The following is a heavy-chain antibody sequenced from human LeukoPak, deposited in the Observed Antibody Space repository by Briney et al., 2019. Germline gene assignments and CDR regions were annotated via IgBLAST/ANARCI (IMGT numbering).Heavy chain of an antibody. J-gene: IGHJ4*02. CDR3: ARQRTRESFDY. D-gene: IGHD1-26*01. CDR1: GYSFTSYW. CDR2: IYPGDSDT. V-gene: IGHV5-51*01. Sequence: GESLQISCEGSGYSFTSYWIGWVRQMPGKGLEWMGIIYPGDSDTRYSPSFQGQVTISADKSISTAYLQWSSLKASDTAMYYCARQRTRESFDYWGQGTLVTVSS.